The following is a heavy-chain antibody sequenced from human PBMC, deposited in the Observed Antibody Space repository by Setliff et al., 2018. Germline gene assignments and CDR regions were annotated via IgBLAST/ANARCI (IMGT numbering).Heavy chain of an antibody. CDR1: GYTFSTYG. V-gene: IGHV1-18*01. D-gene: IGHD3-22*01. J-gene: IGHJ4*02. CDR2: IIPIFGTA. Sequence: ASVKVSCKASGYTFSTYGISWVRQAPGQGLEWMGGIIPIFGTANYAQKFQGRVTLTTDTSTSTAHMELGSLRSDDTAVYYCARRRYYYDSSGYRWGGFYFDYWGQGTLVTVSS. CDR3: ARRRYYYDSSGYRWGGFYFDY.